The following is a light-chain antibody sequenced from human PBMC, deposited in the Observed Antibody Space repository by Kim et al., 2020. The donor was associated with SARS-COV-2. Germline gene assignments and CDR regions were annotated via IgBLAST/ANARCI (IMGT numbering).Light chain of an antibody. CDR1: SGSIASNY. J-gene: IGLJ3*02. Sequence: KTVPISCPRSSGSIASNYVQWYQQPPGSAPTTVIYEDNQRPSGVPDRFSGSIDSSSNSASLTISGLKTEDEADYYCQSYDSSNHWVFGGGTQLTVL. CDR2: EDN. V-gene: IGLV6-57*03. CDR3: QSYDSSNHWV.